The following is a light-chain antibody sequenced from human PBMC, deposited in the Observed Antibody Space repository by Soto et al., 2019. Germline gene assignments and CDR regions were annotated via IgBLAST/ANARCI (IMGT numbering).Light chain of an antibody. Sequence: QLVLTQSPSASASLGASVKLTCSLDRGHSTYAIAWHQQQPEKGPRYLMKIDTDGSHRKGDGIPDRFSGSSSGAERYLFISGLQSEDEAEYYCQTWGTGSWVFGGGTKLTVL. CDR1: RGHSTYA. CDR3: QTWGTGSWV. CDR2: IDTDGSH. V-gene: IGLV4-69*01. J-gene: IGLJ3*02.